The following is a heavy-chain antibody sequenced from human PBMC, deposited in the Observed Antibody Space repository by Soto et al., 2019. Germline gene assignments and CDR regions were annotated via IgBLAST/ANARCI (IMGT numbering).Heavy chain of an antibody. Sequence: GASVKVSCKASGCTFSSYAISWVRQAPGQGLEWMGGIIPIFGTANYAQKFQGRVTITADESTSTAYMELSSLRSEDTAVYYCARGGGYSYEFLNARGWDVWGQGTTVTVPS. V-gene: IGHV1-69*13. CDR2: IIPIFGTA. J-gene: IGHJ6*02. D-gene: IGHD5-18*01. CDR1: GCTFSSYA. CDR3: ARGGGYSYEFLNARGWDV.